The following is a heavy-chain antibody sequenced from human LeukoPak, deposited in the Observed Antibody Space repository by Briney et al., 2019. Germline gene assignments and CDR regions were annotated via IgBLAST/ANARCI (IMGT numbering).Heavy chain of an antibody. D-gene: IGHD5-24*01. CDR2: IYYSGST. Sequence: SETPSLTCTVSGGSINNYYWSWIRQPPGKGLEYIGYIYYSGSTNYNPSLKSRVTISVDTSKNQFSLKLSSVTAADTALYYCARHSTSGGYNLAADYWGQGTLVTVSS. CDR1: GGSINNYY. V-gene: IGHV4-59*08. J-gene: IGHJ4*02. CDR3: ARHSTSGGYNLAADY.